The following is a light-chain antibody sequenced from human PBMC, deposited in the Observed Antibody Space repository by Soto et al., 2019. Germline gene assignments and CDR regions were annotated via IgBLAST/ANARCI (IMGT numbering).Light chain of an antibody. CDR2: KAS. V-gene: IGKV1-5*03. J-gene: IGKJ1*01. Sequence: DIQMTQSPSTLSASVGDRVTITCRASQSISTWLAWYQQKPGKAPKVLIYKASSLESGVPSRFSGSGSGTEFTLTISSLKPDYFSTYYCQQYNGYSWTFGQGTKVEIK. CDR3: QQYNGYSWT. CDR1: QSISTW.